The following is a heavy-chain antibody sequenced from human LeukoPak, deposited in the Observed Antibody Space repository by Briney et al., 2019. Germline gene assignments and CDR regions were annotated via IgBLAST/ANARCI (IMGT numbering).Heavy chain of an antibody. D-gene: IGHD2-21*01. Sequence: ASVTVSCKASGYSFNKFGISWVRPAPGQGLEWMGWISGYSGKTDSAQKLQDRVTMTTDNSTSTAYLELRSLRSDDTAVYFCVRVGSAYGDPLEFDLWGQGTLVTVSS. CDR1: GYSFNKFG. J-gene: IGHJ5*02. V-gene: IGHV1-18*01. CDR2: ISGYSGKT. CDR3: VRVGSAYGDPLEFDL.